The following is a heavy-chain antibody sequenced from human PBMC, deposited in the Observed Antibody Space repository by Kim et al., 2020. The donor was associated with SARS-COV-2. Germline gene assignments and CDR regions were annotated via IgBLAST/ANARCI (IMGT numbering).Heavy chain of an antibody. D-gene: IGHD6-19*01. J-gene: IGHJ6*02. Sequence: GRLTISRDNSKNTLYLQMNSLRAEDTALYFCAKDRWLDLGGNYYYYYGMDVWGQGTTVTVSS. V-gene: IGHV3-30*02. CDR3: AKDRWLDLGGNYYYYYGMDV.